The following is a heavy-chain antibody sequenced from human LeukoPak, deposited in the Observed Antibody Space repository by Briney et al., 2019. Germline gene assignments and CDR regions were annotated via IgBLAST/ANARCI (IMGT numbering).Heavy chain of an antibody. CDR3: ARDRGYGYGFFDY. CDR1: GFTVRSIY. V-gene: IGHV3-53*01. CDR2: FYSGGSS. D-gene: IGHD5-18*01. Sequence: AGGSLRLSCAASGFTVRSIYMTWVRQAPVKGLEWVSSFYSGGSSYYADSVKGRFIISRDSSTDTLYLQMNSLRVEDTAVYFCARDRGYGYGFFDYWGQGTLVTVSS. J-gene: IGHJ4*02.